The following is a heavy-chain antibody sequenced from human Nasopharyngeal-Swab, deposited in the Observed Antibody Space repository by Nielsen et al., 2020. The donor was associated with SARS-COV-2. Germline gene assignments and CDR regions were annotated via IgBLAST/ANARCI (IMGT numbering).Heavy chain of an antibody. Sequence: SETLSLTCTVSGASISTSNYYWGWIRQPPGKGLEWIGVINYRGSTYYNPSLKSRVTGSVDTSKNQFSLKLSSVTAADTAVYYCARQSADYGDYNFYWYFDLWGRGTRVTVSS. CDR1: GASISTSNYY. V-gene: IGHV4-39*01. CDR3: ARQSADYGDYNFYWYFDL. D-gene: IGHD4-17*01. J-gene: IGHJ2*01. CDR2: INYRGST.